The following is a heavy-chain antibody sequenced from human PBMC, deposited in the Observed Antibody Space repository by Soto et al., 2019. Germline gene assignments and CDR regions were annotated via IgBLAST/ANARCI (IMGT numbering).Heavy chain of an antibody. V-gene: IGHV1-69*13. Sequence: GASVKVSCKASGGTFSSYAIGWVRQAPGQGLEWMGGIIPIFGTANYAQKFQGRVTITADESTSTAYMELSSLRSEDTAVYYCARDYYDSSGYSHHYYYGMDVWGQGTTVTVSS. CDR2: IIPIFGTA. CDR1: GGTFSSYA. J-gene: IGHJ6*02. D-gene: IGHD3-22*01. CDR3: ARDYYDSSGYSHHYYYGMDV.